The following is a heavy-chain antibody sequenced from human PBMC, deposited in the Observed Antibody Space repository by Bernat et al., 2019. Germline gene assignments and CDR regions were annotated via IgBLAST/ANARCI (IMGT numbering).Heavy chain of an antibody. CDR2: IWYDGSNK. CDR3: ARGGVGYYGSGRSTATTPDY. V-gene: IGHV3-33*01. D-gene: IGHD3-10*01. J-gene: IGHJ4*02. CDR1: GFTFSSYG. Sequence: QVQLVESGGGVVQPGRSLRLSCAASGFTFSSYGMHWVRQAPGKGLEWVAVIWYDGSNKYYADSVKGRFTISRDNSTNTLYLQMNSLGAEDTAVYYCARGGVGYYGSGRSTATTPDYWGQGALVTVSS.